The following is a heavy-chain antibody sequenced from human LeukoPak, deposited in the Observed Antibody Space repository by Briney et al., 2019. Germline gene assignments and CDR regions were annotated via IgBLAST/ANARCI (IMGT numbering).Heavy chain of an antibody. CDR1: GYTFTYYV. D-gene: IGHD2-21*01. Sequence: ASVTVSCKGSGYTFTYYVLHWVWEAPGPGPEWVGGIHGGNGDTKYSQNFQGRVTITRDTSANKAYMELSSLTSEDTALYYCARDDCGDTCYPGGYWGQGTLVTVSS. J-gene: IGHJ4*02. CDR2: IHGGNGDT. V-gene: IGHV1-3*01. CDR3: ARDDCGDTCYPGGY.